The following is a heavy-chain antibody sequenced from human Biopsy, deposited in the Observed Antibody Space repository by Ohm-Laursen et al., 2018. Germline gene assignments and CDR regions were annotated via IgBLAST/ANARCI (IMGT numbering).Heavy chain of an antibody. Sequence: TLSLTCAVSGYSISTGYYWGWIRQPPGKGLEWIGSIFHTGTTYYKPSLKSRVIISVDTSKNQFSLNLSSVTAADTAVYYCARRGSGGRSFDHWGQGTLVTVSS. V-gene: IGHV4-38-2*01. CDR2: IFHTGTT. CDR3: ARRGSGGRSFDH. J-gene: IGHJ4*02. CDR1: GYSISTGYY. D-gene: IGHD2-15*01.